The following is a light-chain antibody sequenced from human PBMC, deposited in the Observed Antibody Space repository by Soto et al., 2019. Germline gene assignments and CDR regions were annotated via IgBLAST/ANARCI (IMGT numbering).Light chain of an antibody. CDR3: QQRSNWPALT. CDR1: QSVSSY. CDR2: DAS. Sequence: ETLLTQSPGTLSLSPGERATLSCRASQSVSSYLAWYQQKPGQAPRLLIYDASNRATGIPARFSGSGSGTDFTLTISSLEPEDFAVYYCQQRSNWPALTFGGGTKVDIK. J-gene: IGKJ4*01. V-gene: IGKV3-11*01.